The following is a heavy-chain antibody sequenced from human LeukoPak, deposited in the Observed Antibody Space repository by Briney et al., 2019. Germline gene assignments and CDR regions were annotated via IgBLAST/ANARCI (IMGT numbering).Heavy chain of an antibody. CDR3: ARDRFGGGSSLAAY. CDR2: ISSSSSYI. Sequence: PGGSLRLSCAASGFTFSSYSMNWVRQAPGKGLEWVSSISSSSSYIYYADSVKGRFTISRDNAKNSLYLQMNSLRAEDTAVYYCARDRFGGGSSLAAYWGQGTLVTVPS. CDR1: GFTFSSYS. D-gene: IGHD1-26*01. V-gene: IGHV3-21*01. J-gene: IGHJ4*02.